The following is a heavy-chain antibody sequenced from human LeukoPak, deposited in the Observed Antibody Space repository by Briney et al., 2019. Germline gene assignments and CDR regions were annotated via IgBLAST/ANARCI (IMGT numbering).Heavy chain of an antibody. CDR2: IYSSGST. Sequence: PSETLSLTCTVSGGSISSSSYYWAWIRQPPGKGLEWIGSIYSSGSTYYNPSLESRVTISRDTSNNRFSLKMRSATAADTAVYYCARGDDRLYNWLDPWGLGTLVTVSS. J-gene: IGHJ5*02. CDR1: GGSISSSSYY. D-gene: IGHD3-22*01. V-gene: IGHV4-39*07. CDR3: ARGDDRLYNWLDP.